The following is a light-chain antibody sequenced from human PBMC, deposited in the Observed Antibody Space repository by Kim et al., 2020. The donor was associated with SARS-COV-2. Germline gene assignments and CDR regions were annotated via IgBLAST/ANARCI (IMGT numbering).Light chain of an antibody. CDR1: NIGSKS. CDR3: QVWDNSGNFHVA. Sequence: SYELTQPPSVSVAPGESARITCGGSNIGSKSVHWYQQRPGQAPVVVVYDDTDRPSGIPERFSGSNSGNTATLTISRVEAGDEADYYCQVWDNSGNFHVAFGGGTQLTIL. J-gene: IGLJ2*01. V-gene: IGLV3-21*02. CDR2: DDT.